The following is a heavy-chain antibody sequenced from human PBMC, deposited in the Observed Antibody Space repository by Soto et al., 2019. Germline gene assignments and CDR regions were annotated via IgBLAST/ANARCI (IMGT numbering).Heavy chain of an antibody. V-gene: IGHV3-74*01. CDR3: ERDGWYRFDY. CDR2: INSDGTTI. D-gene: IGHD6-19*01. CDR1: GFTFSNYW. Sequence: GGSLRLSCAASGFTFSNYWVHWVRQAPGKGLMWVSRINSDGTTINYADSVEGRFTISRDNAKNTLFLQMNSLRVEDTAVYYCERDGWYRFDYLGKGPLGTVSS. J-gene: IGHJ4*02.